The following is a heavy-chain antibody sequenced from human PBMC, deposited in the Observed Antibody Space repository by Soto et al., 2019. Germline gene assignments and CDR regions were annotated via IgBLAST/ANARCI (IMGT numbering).Heavy chain of an antibody. V-gene: IGHV5-51*01. D-gene: IGHD6-13*01. J-gene: IGHJ5*02. Sequence: GESLKISCKGSGYMFTNYWIGWVRQMPGKGLEGMGTIYPADSDITYSPSFQGQVTISADKSISTAYLQWNSLKASDTAMYYCARQGGSSWSHNCFDPWGQGTLVTVSS. CDR1: GYMFTNYW. CDR2: IYPADSDI. CDR3: ARQGGSSWSHNCFDP.